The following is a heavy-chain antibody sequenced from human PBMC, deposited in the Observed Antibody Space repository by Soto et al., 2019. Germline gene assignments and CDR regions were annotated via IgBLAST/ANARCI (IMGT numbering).Heavy chain of an antibody. CDR2: INPITGGT. Sequence: ASVKVSCKASGYTFTSYYIHWVRQAPGQGLEWMGWINPITGGTNYAPKFQGRVTMTRDTSITTAYMELSRLRSDDTAVYYCATVDYYGSGSYYNTRGSDWFDPWGQGTLVTVSS. D-gene: IGHD3-10*01. V-gene: IGHV1-2*02. CDR1: GYTFTSYY. CDR3: ATVDYYGSGSYYNTRGSDWFDP. J-gene: IGHJ5*02.